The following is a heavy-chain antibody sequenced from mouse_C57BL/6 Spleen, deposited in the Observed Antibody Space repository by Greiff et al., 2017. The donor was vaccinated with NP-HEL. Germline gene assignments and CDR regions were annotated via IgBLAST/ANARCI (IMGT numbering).Heavy chain of an antibody. CDR1: GYTFTSYG. CDR3: ARKGTYDYDEEWYFDV. Sequence: VQLQQSGAELARPGASVKLSCKASGYTFTSYGISWVKQRTGQGLEWIGEIYPRSGNTYYNEKFKGKATLTADKSSSTAYMELRSLTSEDSAVYFCARKGTYDYDEEWYFDVWGTGTTVTVSS. V-gene: IGHV1-81*01. CDR2: IYPRSGNT. J-gene: IGHJ1*03. D-gene: IGHD2-4*01.